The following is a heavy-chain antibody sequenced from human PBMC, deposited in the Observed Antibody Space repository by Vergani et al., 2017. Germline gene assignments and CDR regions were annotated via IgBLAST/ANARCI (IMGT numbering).Heavy chain of an antibody. J-gene: IGHJ4*02. Sequence: QVQLVESGGGVVQPGRSLRLSCAASGFTFSSYGMHWVRQAPGKGLEWVAVIWYDGSNKYYADSVKGRFTISRDNSKNTLYLQMNSLRAEDTAVYYCARAQTTYSNYFDYWGQGTLVTVSS. CDR2: IWYDGSNK. D-gene: IGHD4-11*01. CDR1: GFTFSSYG. V-gene: IGHV3-33*01. CDR3: ARAQTTYSNYFDY.